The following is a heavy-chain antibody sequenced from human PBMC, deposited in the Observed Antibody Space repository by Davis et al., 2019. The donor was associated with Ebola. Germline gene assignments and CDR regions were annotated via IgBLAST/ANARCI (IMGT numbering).Heavy chain of an antibody. CDR1: GFSLTTSGVG. Sequence: SGPTLVKPTQTLTLTCTFSGFSLTTSGVGVGWIRQPPGKALDWLALIYWDDDKYYNPSLKNRLTITKDTSKSQVVLTMTNMDPVDTATYYCGHRVMSDRFPEAFDVWGQGTVVTVSS. D-gene: IGHD2-21*01. CDR2: IYWDDDK. J-gene: IGHJ3*01. CDR3: GHRVMSDRFPEAFDV. V-gene: IGHV2-5*02.